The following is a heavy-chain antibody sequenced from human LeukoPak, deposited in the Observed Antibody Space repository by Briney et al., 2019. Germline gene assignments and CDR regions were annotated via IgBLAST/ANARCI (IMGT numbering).Heavy chain of an antibody. J-gene: IGHJ4*02. V-gene: IGHV5-51*01. D-gene: IGHD3-22*01. CDR1: GSRFTSYW. CDR2: IYPGDSDT. Sequence: RGESLKISCKGSGSRFTSYWIGWVRQLPGKGLEWMGIIYPGDSDTRYSPSFQGQVTISADKSISTAYLQWSSLKASDTAMYYCARLCSGYQYYFDYWGQGTLVTVSS. CDR3: ARLCSGYQYYFDY.